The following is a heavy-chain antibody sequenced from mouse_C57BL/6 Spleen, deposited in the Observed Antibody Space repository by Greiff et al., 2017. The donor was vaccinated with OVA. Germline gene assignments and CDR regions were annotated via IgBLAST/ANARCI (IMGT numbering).Heavy chain of an antibody. CDR3: ARLVHGHSAWFAY. CDR2: IDPSDSDT. D-gene: IGHD2-1*01. J-gene: IGHJ3*01. Sequence: QVQLQQSGAELVRPGSSVKLSCKASGYTFTSYWMYWVKQRPIQGLEWIGNIDPSDSDTHYNQQFKDKATLTVDKSSSTAYMQLSSLTSEDSAVYYCARLVHGHSAWFAYWGQGTLVTVSA. CDR1: GYTFTSYW. V-gene: IGHV1-52*01.